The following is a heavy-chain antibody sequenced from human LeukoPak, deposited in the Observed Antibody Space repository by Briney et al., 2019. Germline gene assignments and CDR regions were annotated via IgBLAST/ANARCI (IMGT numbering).Heavy chain of an antibody. V-gene: IGHV3-21*01. CDR1: GFTLSSHS. D-gene: IGHD3-22*01. CDR3: ARDLYDSGAYSSPIDY. J-gene: IGHJ4*02. CDR2: ISSSSSYI. Sequence: GGSLRLSCAAYGFTLSSHSMNWVRQAPGKGLEWVSSISSSSSYIHSADSVKGRFTISRDNAKNSLYLQMDSLRAEDTAVYYCARDLYDSGAYSSPIDYWGQGTLVTVSS.